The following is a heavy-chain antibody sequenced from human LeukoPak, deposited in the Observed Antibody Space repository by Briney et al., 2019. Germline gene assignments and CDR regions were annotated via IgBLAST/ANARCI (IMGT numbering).Heavy chain of an antibody. CDR1: GYTFTDYY. Sequence: ASVKVSCKVSGYTFTDYYMHWVQQAPGKGLEWMGLVDPEDGETIYAEKFQGRVTITADMSTDTAYMELSSLRSEDTAVYYCATGSKRPGYCSGGSCQRMVYYYYMDVWGEGTTVTVSS. CDR2: VDPEDGET. J-gene: IGHJ6*03. CDR3: ATGSKRPGYCSGGSCQRMVYYYYMDV. D-gene: IGHD2-15*01. V-gene: IGHV1-69-2*01.